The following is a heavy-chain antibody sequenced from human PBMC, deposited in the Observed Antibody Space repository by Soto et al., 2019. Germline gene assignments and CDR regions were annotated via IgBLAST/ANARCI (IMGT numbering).Heavy chain of an antibody. V-gene: IGHV3-23*01. Sequence: PGGSLRLSCAASGFTFSSYAMSWVRQAPGKGLEWVSAISGSGGSTYYADSVKGRFTISRDNSKNTLYLQMNSLRAEDTAVYYCAKVGWGYYDSISNLHIWGQGTMVTVSS. CDR2: ISGSGGST. J-gene: IGHJ3*02. D-gene: IGHD3-22*01. CDR3: AKVGWGYYDSISNLHI. CDR1: GFTFSSYA.